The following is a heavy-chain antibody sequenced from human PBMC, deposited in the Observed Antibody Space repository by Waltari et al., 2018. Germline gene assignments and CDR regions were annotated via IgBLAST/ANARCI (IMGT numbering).Heavy chain of an antibody. V-gene: IGHV4-38-2*01. D-gene: IGHD6-6*01. CDR3: ARLRAARPYYFDY. Sequence: QVQLQESGPGLVKPSETLSLTCAVSGYSISSGYYWGWIRQPPGKGLEWIGSIYHSGSTYYNPSLKSRVTISVDTSKNQFSLKLSSVTAADTAVYYCARLRAARPYYFDYWGQGTVVTVSS. CDR2: IYHSGST. CDR1: GYSISSGYY. J-gene: IGHJ4*02.